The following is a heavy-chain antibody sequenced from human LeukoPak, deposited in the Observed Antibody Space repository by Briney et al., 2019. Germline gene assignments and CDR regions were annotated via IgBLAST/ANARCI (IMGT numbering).Heavy chain of an antibody. Sequence: QPGGSLRLSCAASGFTFSSYEMNWVRQAPGKGLEWVSYISSSGSTIYYADSVKGRFTISRDNAKNSLYLQMNSLRAEDTAVYYCASVVEMATISAWGQGTLVTVSS. V-gene: IGHV3-48*03. CDR3: ASVVEMATISA. CDR1: GFTFSSYE. J-gene: IGHJ5*02. CDR2: ISSSGSTI. D-gene: IGHD5-24*01.